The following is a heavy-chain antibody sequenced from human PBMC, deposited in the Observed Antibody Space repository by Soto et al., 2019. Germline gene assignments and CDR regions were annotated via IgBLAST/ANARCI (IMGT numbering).Heavy chain of an antibody. D-gene: IGHD6-19*01. V-gene: IGHV5-51*01. CDR1: GYSFTSYW. J-gene: IGHJ6*03. CDR3: ARPENRESGAVAGLVGNYSYYCMGV. CDR2: IYPGDSDT. Sequence: PGESLKISCKGSGYSFTSYWIGWGRQMPGKGLEWMGIIYPGDSDTRYSPSFQGQVTISADKSISTAYLQWSSLKASDTAMYYCARPENRESGAVAGLVGNYSYYCMGVWGKGTT.